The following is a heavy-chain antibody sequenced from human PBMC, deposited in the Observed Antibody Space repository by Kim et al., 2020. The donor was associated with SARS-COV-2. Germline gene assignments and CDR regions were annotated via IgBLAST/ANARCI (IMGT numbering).Heavy chain of an antibody. CDR2: IYHSGST. CDR3: ARDREKGVLDY. Sequence: SETLSLTCAVSGGSISSSNWWRWVRQPPGKGLEWIGEIYHSGSTNYNPSLKSRVTISVDKSKNQFSLKLSSVTAADPAVYYWARDREKGVLDYWGQGTLVTVSS. D-gene: IGHD3-10*01. J-gene: IGHJ4*02. CDR1: GGSISSSNW. V-gene: IGHV4-4*02.